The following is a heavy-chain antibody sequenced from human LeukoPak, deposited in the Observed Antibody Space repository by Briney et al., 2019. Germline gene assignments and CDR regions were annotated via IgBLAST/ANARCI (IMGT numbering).Heavy chain of an antibody. J-gene: IGHJ4*02. V-gene: IGHV3-15*01. CDR2: IKWLTDRGAT. D-gene: IGHD2-2*01. CDR1: GFTFSNAW. CDR3: TTTYGYCSGTGCASLNY. Sequence: PGGSLRLSCAASGFTFSNAWMSWVRQTPGKGLEWVGHIKWLTDRGATEYAALVKGRFTISRDDSKNTLYLQMNSLKTEDAAVYYCTTTYGYCSGTGCASLNYWGQGTLVTVSS.